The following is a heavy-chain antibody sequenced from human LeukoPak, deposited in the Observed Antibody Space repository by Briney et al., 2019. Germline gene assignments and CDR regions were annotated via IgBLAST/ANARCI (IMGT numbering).Heavy chain of an antibody. V-gene: IGHV3-23*01. CDR1: GFTFSSYA. CDR3: AKDPAVGYYYDSSGYYSD. Sequence: GGSLRLSCAASGFTFSSYAMSWVRQAPGKGLEWVSAISGSGGSTYYADSVKGRFTISRDNSKNTLYLQMNSLRAEDTAVYYCAKDPAVGYYYDSSGYYSDWGQGTLVTVSS. J-gene: IGHJ4*02. CDR2: ISGSGGST. D-gene: IGHD3-22*01.